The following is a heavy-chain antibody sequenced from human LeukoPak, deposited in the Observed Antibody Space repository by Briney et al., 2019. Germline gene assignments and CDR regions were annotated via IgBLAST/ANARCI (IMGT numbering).Heavy chain of an antibody. CDR1: GFTFSSYA. J-gene: IGHJ4*02. Sequence: QAGGSLRLSCAASGFTFSSYAMHWVRQAPGKGLEWVAVISYDGSKKYYADSVKGRFTISRDNSKDTLYLQMNSLRAEDTAVYYCARERFHGSGAPRYDYWGQGTLVTVSS. D-gene: IGHD3-10*01. CDR2: ISYDGSKK. CDR3: ARERFHGSGAPRYDY. V-gene: IGHV3-30*04.